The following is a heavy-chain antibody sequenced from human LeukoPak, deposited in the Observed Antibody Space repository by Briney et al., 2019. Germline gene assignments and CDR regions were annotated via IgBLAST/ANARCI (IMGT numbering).Heavy chain of an antibody. CDR1: VYTFTGYY. J-gene: IGHJ4*02. Sequence: GASVNVSCKASVYTFTGYYMHWVRQAPGQGLEWMGWINPNSGGTNYAQKFQGRVTMTRDTSISTAYMELSRLRSDDTAVYYCARDFEYRGENFDYWGQGTLVTVSS. CDR2: INPNSGGT. CDR3: ARDFEYRGENFDY. D-gene: IGHD3-10*01. V-gene: IGHV1-2*02.